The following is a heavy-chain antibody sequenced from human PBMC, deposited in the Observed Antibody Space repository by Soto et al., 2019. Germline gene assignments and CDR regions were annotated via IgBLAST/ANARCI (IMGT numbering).Heavy chain of an antibody. J-gene: IGHJ4*02. D-gene: IGHD3-3*01. CDR1: GYTFTSYD. CDR3: ARGLRYYDFWSGYPPDY. Sequence: QVQLVQSGAEVKKPGASVKVSCKASGYTFTSYDINWVLQATGQGLEWMGWMNPNSGNTGYAQKFQGRVTMTRNTSISTAYMELSSLRSEDTAVYYCARGLRYYDFWSGYPPDYWGQGTLVTVSS. V-gene: IGHV1-8*01. CDR2: MNPNSGNT.